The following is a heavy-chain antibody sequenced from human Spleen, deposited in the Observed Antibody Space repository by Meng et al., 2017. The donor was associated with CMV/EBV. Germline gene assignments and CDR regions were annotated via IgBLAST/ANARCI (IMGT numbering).Heavy chain of an antibody. V-gene: IGHV4-39*07. J-gene: IGHJ5*02. CDR3: ARVSDWFDP. Sequence: LHESGPALVKPSSCLSPTCTVSGGSTISGSYYWGWISQPPGKGRVWFGSIYYSGSTYYNPSLKSRVTISVDSSKNQFSPKLSSVTAADTAVYYCARVSDWFDPWGQGTLVTVSS. D-gene: IGHD3-10*01. CDR2: IYYSGST. CDR1: GGSTISGSYY.